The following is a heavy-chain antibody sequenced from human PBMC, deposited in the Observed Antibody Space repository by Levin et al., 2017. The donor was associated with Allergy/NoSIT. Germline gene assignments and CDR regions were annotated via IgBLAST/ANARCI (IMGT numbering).Heavy chain of an antibody. V-gene: IGHV6-1*01. CDR2: TFYRSTWST. Sequence: SETLSLTCAISGDTVSSVLATWTWIRQSPSRGLEWLGRTFYRSTWSTDYAESVKSRIIVSPDTSKNHFSLELKSVTPEDTAVYYCARERDWAGIDSWGQGTLVTVSS. D-gene: IGHD3-9*01. CDR1: GDTVSSVLAT. J-gene: IGHJ4*02. CDR3: ARERDWAGIDS.